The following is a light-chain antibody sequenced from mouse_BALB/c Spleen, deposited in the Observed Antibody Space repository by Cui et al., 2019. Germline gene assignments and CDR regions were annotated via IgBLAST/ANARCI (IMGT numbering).Light chain of an antibody. CDR1: QNVGTN. V-gene: IGKV6-15*01. CDR3: QQYNSYPLT. Sequence: DIVMTQSQKFMSTSVGDRVSVTCKASQNVGTNVAWYQQKPGQSPQALIYSASYRYSGVPDRFTGSGSGTDFTLTISNVQSEDLAEYFCQQYNSYPLTFGAGTKLELK. J-gene: IGKJ5*01. CDR2: SAS.